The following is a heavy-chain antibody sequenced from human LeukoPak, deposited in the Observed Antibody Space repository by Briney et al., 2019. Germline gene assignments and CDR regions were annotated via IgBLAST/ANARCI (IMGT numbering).Heavy chain of an antibody. CDR2: LWYDGSNK. J-gene: IGHJ5*02. CDR3: ARGTLGYCSSTSCGWFDP. Sequence: GGSLRLSCAASEFTFSSYGMHWVRQAPGKGLEWVAVLWYDGSNKYYADSVKGRFTISRDNSKNTLYLQMNSLRAEDTAVYYCARGTLGYCSSTSCGWFDPWVQGTLVTVSS. CDR1: EFTFSSYG. D-gene: IGHD2-2*01. V-gene: IGHV3-33*01.